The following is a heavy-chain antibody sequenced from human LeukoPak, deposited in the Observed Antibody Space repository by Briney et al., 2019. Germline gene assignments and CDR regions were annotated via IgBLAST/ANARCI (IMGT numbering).Heavy chain of an antibody. V-gene: IGHV4-59*12. Sequence: KTSETLSLTCTVSGGSISSYYWSWIRQPPGKGLEWIGYIYYSGSTNYNPSLKSRVTISVDTSKNQFSLKLSSVTAADTAVYYCARGNDYVWGSYRYRGTRFDPWGQGTLITVPS. CDR1: GGSISSYY. J-gene: IGHJ5*02. D-gene: IGHD3-16*02. CDR3: ARGNDYVWGSYRYRGTRFDP. CDR2: IYYSGST.